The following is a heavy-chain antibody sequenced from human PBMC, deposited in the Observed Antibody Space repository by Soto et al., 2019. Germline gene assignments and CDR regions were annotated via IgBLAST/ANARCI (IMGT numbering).Heavy chain of an antibody. J-gene: IGHJ3*01. CDR2: INPDGSDR. CDR3: ARCPPWTDAFDL. Sequence: GGSLRLSCSASGFSFRDYWMTWVRQAPGKGPQLVAHINPDGSDRRYVDSVKGRFTVSRDNAENSLYLHMNSPRGDDSAIYYCARCPPWTDAFDLWGQGTMVTVSS. V-gene: IGHV3-7*01. CDR1: GFSFRDYW. D-gene: IGHD1-1*01.